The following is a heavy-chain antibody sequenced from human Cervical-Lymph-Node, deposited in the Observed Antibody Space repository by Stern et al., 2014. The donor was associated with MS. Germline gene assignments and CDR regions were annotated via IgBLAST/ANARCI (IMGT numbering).Heavy chain of an antibody. CDR3: ATTRGDLFTWNWFDP. D-gene: IGHD2-21*01. Sequence: QDQLVQSGPGLVKPSQTLSLTCTVSGGSIRRSGYYWSWIRQPADKGLEWIGRIHDRGSTYSNPSLKSRATLSMDTAKTQFSLILTSVTAADTAVYYCATTRGDLFTWNWFDPWGQGTLVTGSS. V-gene: IGHV4-61*02. CDR1: GGSIRRSGYY. CDR2: IHDRGST. J-gene: IGHJ5*02.